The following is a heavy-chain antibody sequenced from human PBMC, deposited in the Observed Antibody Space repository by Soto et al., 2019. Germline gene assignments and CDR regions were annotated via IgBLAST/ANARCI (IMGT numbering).Heavy chain of an antibody. D-gene: IGHD3-22*01. J-gene: IGHJ5*02. V-gene: IGHV4-59*01. CDR2: IYYSGST. CDR3: AREHSSGYYPWFDP. CDR1: GGSISSYY. Sequence: SSETLSLTCTVSGGSISSYYWSWIRQPPGKGLEWIGYIYYSGSTNYNPSLKSRVTISVDTSKNQFSLKLSSVTAADTAVYYCAREHSSGYYPWFDPWGQGTLVTVSS.